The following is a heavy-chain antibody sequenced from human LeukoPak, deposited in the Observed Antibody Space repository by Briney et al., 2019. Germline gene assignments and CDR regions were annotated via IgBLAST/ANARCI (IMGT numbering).Heavy chain of an antibody. V-gene: IGHV3-74*01. D-gene: IGHD1-26*01. Sequence: PGGSLRLSCAASGFTFSSYWMHWVRQAPGEGLVWVSRIKSDGSVTWYTDSVKGRFTISRDNAKNMLYLQMNSLRDEDTAVYYCARGSYYGQNDYWGQGTLVTVSS. J-gene: IGHJ4*02. CDR1: GFTFSSYW. CDR2: IKSDGSVT. CDR3: ARGSYYGQNDY.